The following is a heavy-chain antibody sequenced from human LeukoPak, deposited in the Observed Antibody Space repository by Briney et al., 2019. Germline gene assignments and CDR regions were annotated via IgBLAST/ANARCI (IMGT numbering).Heavy chain of an antibody. CDR2: THHRGNT. J-gene: IGHJ3*01. V-gene: IGHV4-59*08. CDR1: GVSINDYF. CDR3: AGQFCGRDCSGPGAFDY. Sequence: SEALSLTCTVSGVSINDYFWNWIRQTPGKGLEWIGYTHHRGNTNYNSSLASRVTISLDTSKHQFSLRLTSVTAADTAVYFCAGQFCGRDCSGPGAFDYRGQGTMVAVPS. D-gene: IGHD2-21*02.